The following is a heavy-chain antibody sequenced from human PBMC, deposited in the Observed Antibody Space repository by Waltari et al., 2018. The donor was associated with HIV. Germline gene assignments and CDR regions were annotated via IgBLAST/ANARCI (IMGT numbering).Heavy chain of an antibody. CDR2: IYYSGNT. V-gene: IGHV4-39*01. J-gene: IGHJ4*02. CDR3: ARHVDTAMALY. CDR1: GGSISSSSYY. D-gene: IGHD5-18*01. Sequence: QLQLQESGPGLVKPSETLSLTCTVSGGSISSSSYYWGWIRQPPGKGLEWIGSIYYSGNTYYNRSLKSRGTISVDTSKNQFSLKLSSVTAADTAVYYCARHVDTAMALYWGQGTLVTVSS.